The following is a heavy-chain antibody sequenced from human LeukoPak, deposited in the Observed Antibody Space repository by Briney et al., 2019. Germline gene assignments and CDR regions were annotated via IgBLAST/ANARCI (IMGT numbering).Heavy chain of an antibody. D-gene: IGHD3-22*01. V-gene: IGHV4-39*07. J-gene: IGHJ3*02. CDR3: ARRKYYYDSSGYYQPHYDACDI. CDR2: IYYSGST. CDR1: GGSISSSSYY. Sequence: SETLSLTCTVSGGSISSSSYYWGWIRQPPGKGLEWIGSIYYSGSTYYNPSLKSRVTISVDTSKNQFSLKLSSVTATDTAVYYCARRKYYYDSSGYYQPHYDACDIRGHRAMVTVSS.